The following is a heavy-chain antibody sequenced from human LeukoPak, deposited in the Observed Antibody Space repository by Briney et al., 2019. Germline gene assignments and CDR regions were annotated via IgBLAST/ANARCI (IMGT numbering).Heavy chain of an antibody. CDR1: GFTFSSYG. D-gene: IGHD2-2*01. CDR3: ATLSTSIAMDV. V-gene: IGHV3-33*01. CDR2: IWFDGSKK. Sequence: GRSLRLSCAASGFTFSSYGMHWVRQAPGKGLEWVAVIWFDGSKKYYADSVKGRFTISRDNSKNTLYLQMSSLRAEDTAPYYCATLSTSIAMDVWGQGTTVTVSS. J-gene: IGHJ6*02.